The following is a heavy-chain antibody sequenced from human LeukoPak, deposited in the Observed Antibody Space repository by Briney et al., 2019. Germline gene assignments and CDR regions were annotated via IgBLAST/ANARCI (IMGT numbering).Heavy chain of an antibody. V-gene: IGHV3-30*18. Sequence: PGRSLRLSCAASGFTFSTYAMHWVRQAPGKGLEWVALISYDESNRYYADSVKGRFTISRDNSKNTLYLQMNSLRAEDTAVYYCAKEQELELRLTGYGMDVWGQGTTVTVSS. D-gene: IGHD1-7*01. CDR3: AKEQELELRLTGYGMDV. CDR2: ISYDESNR. CDR1: GFTFSTYA. J-gene: IGHJ6*02.